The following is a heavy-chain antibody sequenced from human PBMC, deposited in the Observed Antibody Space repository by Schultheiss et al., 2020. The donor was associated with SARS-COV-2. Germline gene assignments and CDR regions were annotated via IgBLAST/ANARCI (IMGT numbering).Heavy chain of an antibody. V-gene: IGHV3-21*01. CDR2: ISSSSSYI. D-gene: IGHD6-13*01. CDR3: ARVWKGSSWYPFDY. J-gene: IGHJ4*02. Sequence: GGSPRLSCAASGFTFSSYSMNWVRQAPGKGLEWVSSISSSSSYIYYADSVKGRFTISRDNAKNSLYLQMNSLRAEDTAVYYCARVWKGSSWYPFDYWGQGTLVTVSS. CDR1: GFTFSSYS.